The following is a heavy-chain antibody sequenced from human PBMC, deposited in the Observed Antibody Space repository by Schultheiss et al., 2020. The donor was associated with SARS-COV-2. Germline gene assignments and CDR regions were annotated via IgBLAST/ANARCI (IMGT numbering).Heavy chain of an antibody. J-gene: IGHJ4*02. CDR2: ISVDGDVT. CDR1: GFTFSSYP. Sequence: GGSLRLSCSASGFTFSSYPMHWIRQAPGKGLEYVSGISVDGDVTKYADSVKGRFIISRDNFKNTLSLQMNSLRAEDTAIYYCAREGGYNGAFGYWGQGTLVTVSS. CDR3: AREGGYNGAFGY. V-gene: IGHV3-64*04. D-gene: IGHD5-24*01.